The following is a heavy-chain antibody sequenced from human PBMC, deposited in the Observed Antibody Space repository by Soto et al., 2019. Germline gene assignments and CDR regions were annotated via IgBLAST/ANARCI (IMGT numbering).Heavy chain of an antibody. Sequence: QVQLQESGPGLVKPSQTLSLTCTVSGGSISSGGYSWSWSRQHPGKGLEWIGYIHYSGPTYYNPSLKSRVTISVDTSKNPSSLKLSSVAAAVTAVYYCAREPLTWGQGTLVTVSS. CDR2: IHYSGPT. V-gene: IGHV4-31*03. CDR3: AREPLT. CDR1: GGSISSGGYS. J-gene: IGHJ4*02.